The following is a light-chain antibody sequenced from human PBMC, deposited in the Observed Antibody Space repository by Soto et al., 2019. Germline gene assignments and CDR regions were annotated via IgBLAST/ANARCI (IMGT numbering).Light chain of an antibody. CDR3: LQSGNSPLT. CDR2: GAS. CDR1: RRISSAY. J-gene: IGKJ2*01. Sequence: EVVLTQSPGTLSLSPGERATLSCRASRRISSAYLAWYQQKPGQAPRLLINGASTRATDIPDRFTGSGSATDFTLIISRLEPEDFAVYYCLQSGNSPLTFGQGTRLEIK. V-gene: IGKV3-20*01.